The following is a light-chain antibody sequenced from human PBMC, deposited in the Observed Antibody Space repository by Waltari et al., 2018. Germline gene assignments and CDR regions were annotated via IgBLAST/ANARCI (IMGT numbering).Light chain of an antibody. Sequence: DIVMTQSPDSLAVSLGERATINCKSSQSVLYSSNNKNYLAWYQQKPGQPPKLLIYWASTRESGVPDRFSGSGSGTDFTRTINSLQAEDVAVYHCQQYYSDPHTFGQGTKLEI. CDR1: QSVLYSSNNKNY. V-gene: IGKV4-1*01. CDR3: QQYYSDPHT. CDR2: WAS. J-gene: IGKJ2*01.